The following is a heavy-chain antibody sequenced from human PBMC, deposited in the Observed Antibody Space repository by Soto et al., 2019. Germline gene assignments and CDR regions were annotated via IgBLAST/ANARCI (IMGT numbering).Heavy chain of an antibody. Sequence: ASVKVSCKASGYTFTSYGISWVRQAPGQGPEWMGWISAYNGNTNYAQKLQGRVTMTTDTSTSTAYMELRSLRSDDTAVYYCARGGEAAGPDVAFDIWGQGTMVTVSS. CDR2: ISAYNGNT. CDR3: ARGGEAAGPDVAFDI. V-gene: IGHV1-18*04. J-gene: IGHJ3*02. CDR1: GYTFTSYG. D-gene: IGHD6-25*01.